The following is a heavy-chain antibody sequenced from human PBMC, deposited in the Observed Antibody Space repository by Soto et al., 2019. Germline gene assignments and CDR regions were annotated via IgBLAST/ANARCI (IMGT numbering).Heavy chain of an antibody. CDR1: GFTFSSYA. CDR3: XKXXXRGXDWFDS. V-gene: IGHV3-23*01. CDR2: ISGSGGST. Sequence: EVQLLESGGGLVQPGGSLRLSCAASGFTFSSYAMSWVRQAPGKGLEWVSAISGSGGSTFYADSVKGRFTISRDTSKNTLFLQMNSLRAEDTAVXXXXKXXXRGXDWFDSWGQGTLVTVSS. J-gene: IGHJ5*01.